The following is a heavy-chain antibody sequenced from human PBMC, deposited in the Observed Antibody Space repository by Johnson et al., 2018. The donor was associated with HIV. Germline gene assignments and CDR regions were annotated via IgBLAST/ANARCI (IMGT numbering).Heavy chain of an antibody. CDR2: ISSSGSTI. D-gene: IGHD3-16*01. J-gene: IGHJ3*01. V-gene: IGHV3-11*04. CDR3: ARRGRRADDAFDV. CDR1: GFTFSDYD. Sequence: QVQLVESGGNLVKPGGSLRLSCAASGFTFSDYDMHWVRQAPGKGLEWVSYISSSGSTIYYADSVKGRFTISRDNAKNSLYLQMNSLRAEDTAVYYCARRGRRADDAFDVWGQGTVVTVSS.